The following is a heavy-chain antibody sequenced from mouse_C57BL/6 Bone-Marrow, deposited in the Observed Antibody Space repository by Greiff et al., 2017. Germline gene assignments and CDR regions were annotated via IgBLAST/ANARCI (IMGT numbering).Heavy chain of an antibody. CDR3: TRGKFPRYDVGYAMDY. CDR2: ISSGGDYI. Sequence: EVQLVESGEGLVKPGGSLKLSCAASGFTFSSYAMSWVRQTPEKRLEWVAYISSGGDYIYYADTVKGRFTISRDNARNTRYLQMSSLKSEDTAMYYCTRGKFPRYDVGYAMDYWGQGTSVTVSS. J-gene: IGHJ4*01. V-gene: IGHV5-9-1*02. D-gene: IGHD2-12*01. CDR1: GFTFSSYA.